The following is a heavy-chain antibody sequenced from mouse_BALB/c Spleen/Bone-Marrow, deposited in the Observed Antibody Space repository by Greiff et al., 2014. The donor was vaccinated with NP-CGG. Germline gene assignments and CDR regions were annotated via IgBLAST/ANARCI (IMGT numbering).Heavy chain of an antibody. CDR3: TRGGNWEDFDY. CDR1: GFTFSSFG. D-gene: IGHD4-1*01. V-gene: IGHV5-17*02. J-gene: IGHJ2*01. CDR2: ISSGSSPI. Sequence: EVQLVESGGGLVQPGGSRKLSCAASGFTFSSFGMHWVRQAPEKGLEWVAYISSGSSPIFYADTVKGRFTISRDNPKNTLFLQRTSLRSEDTAIYYCTRGGNWEDFDYWGQGTTLTVSS.